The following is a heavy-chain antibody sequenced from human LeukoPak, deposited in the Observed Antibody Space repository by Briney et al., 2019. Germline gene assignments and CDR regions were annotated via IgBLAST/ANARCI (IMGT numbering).Heavy chain of an antibody. D-gene: IGHD3-10*01. CDR3: ARQHNPLQFGELSA. CDR2: IYYSWST. J-gene: IGHJ5*02. V-gene: IGHV4-39*01. Sequence: SETLSLTCTVSGGSNSSSSYYWGWIRQPPGKGLEWIGSIYYSWSTYYNPSLKSRVTISVDTSKNQFSLKRSAVTAADTAVYYCARQHNPLQFGELSAWGEGTLVSVSS. CDR1: GGSNSSSSYY.